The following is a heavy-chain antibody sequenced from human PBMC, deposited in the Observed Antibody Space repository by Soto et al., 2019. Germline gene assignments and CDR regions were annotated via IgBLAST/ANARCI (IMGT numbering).Heavy chain of an antibody. CDR2: IGVGGGDR. Sequence: EVQLLESGGGLVQPGGSLRLSCAASGFTFSSYAMSWVRQAPGKGLEWVSIIGVGGGDRYYPESVKGRFTMSRDNSRDTLYLEMNSLRDEDTAVYYCARVRFGELVWGQGPLVTVSS. V-gene: IGHV3-23*01. D-gene: IGHD3-10*01. CDR3: ARVRFGELV. J-gene: IGHJ4*02. CDR1: GFTFSSYA.